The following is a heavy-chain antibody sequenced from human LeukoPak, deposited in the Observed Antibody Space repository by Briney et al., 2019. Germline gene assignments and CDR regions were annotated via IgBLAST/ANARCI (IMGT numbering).Heavy chain of an antibody. Sequence: ESLKISCKGSGYSFTSYWIGWVRQMPGKGLEWMGIIYPGDSDTRYSPSFQGQVTISADKSISTAYLQWSSLKASDTAMYYCASSVGGAAAGTYYFDYWGQGTLVTVSS. V-gene: IGHV5-51*01. J-gene: IGHJ4*02. CDR1: GYSFTSYW. D-gene: IGHD6-13*01. CDR3: ASSVGGAAAGTYYFDY. CDR2: IYPGDSDT.